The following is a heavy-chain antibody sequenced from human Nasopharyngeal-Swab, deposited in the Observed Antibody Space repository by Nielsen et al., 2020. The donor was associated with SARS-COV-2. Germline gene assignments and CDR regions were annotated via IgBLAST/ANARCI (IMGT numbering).Heavy chain of an antibody. V-gene: IGHV4-39*07. CDR1: GASISSSINY. CDR2: VPYSGTA. D-gene: IGHD4-17*01. CDR3: ARDESGDYLGLPFDY. J-gene: IGHJ4*02. Sequence: SETLSLTCTVSGASISSSINYWGWIRQSPQKGLEWIGTVPYSGTANYNSSPNSRVTISVDTSKNQFSLKLISVTAADTDVYYCARDESGDYLGLPFDYWGQGTLVTVSS.